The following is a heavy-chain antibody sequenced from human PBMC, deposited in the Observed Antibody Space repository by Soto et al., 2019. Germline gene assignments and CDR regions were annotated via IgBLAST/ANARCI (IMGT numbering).Heavy chain of an antibody. Sequence: QVQLVQSGAEVKKPGSSVKVSCKASGGTFSSYSINWVRQAPGQGLEWMGEIIPIFGTAIYAQKFQGRVTITADDSTSTDYMELSSMRSEDTAVYYCARDGGRHSGGIDYWGQGTLVTVSS. CDR3: ARDGGRHSGGIDY. D-gene: IGHD1-26*01. J-gene: IGHJ4*02. V-gene: IGHV1-69*01. CDR1: GGTFSSYS. CDR2: IIPIFGTA.